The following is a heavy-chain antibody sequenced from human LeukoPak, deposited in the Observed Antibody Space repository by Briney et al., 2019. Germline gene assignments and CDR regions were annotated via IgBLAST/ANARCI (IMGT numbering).Heavy chain of an antibody. CDR3: AKDTGYSSSTFQH. D-gene: IGHD6-13*01. J-gene: IGHJ1*01. CDR1: GFTFSSYG. Sequence: GGSLRLSCAASGFTFSSYGMHWVRQASGKGLEWVAVISYDGSNKYYADSVKGRFTISRDNSKNTLYLQMNSLRAEDTAVYYCAKDTGYSSSTFQHWGQGTLVTVSS. V-gene: IGHV3-30*18. CDR2: ISYDGSNK.